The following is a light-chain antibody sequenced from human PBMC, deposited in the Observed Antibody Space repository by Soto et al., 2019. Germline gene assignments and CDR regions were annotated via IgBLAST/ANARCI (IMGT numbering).Light chain of an antibody. J-gene: IGKJ4*01. CDR1: QSVSSN. CDR2: GAS. CDR3: QRYNTWPPVT. V-gene: IGKV3-15*01. Sequence: EIVMTQSPATLSVSPGERATLSCRASQSVSSNLAWYQQKPGQAPRLLIYGASTRATGIPARFSCSGFRTEFTLTISSLQSEDFEVYYCQRYNTWPPVTFGGGTKVEIK.